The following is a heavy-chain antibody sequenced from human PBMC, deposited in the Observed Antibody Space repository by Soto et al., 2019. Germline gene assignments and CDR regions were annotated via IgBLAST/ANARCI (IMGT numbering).Heavy chain of an antibody. CDR1: GGSISSSSYY. Sequence: PSETLSLTCTVSGGSISSSSYYWGWIRQPPGKGLEWIGSIYYSGSTYYNPSLKSRVTISVDTSKNQFSLKLSSVTAADTAVYYCARGYDSSGYYSLGLTPPFDYWGQGTLVTVPQ. J-gene: IGHJ4*02. CDR2: IYYSGST. V-gene: IGHV4-39*01. CDR3: ARGYDSSGYYSLGLTPPFDY. D-gene: IGHD3-22*01.